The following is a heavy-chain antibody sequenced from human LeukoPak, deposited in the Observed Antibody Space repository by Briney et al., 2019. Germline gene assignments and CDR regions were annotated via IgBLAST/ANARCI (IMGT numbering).Heavy chain of an antibody. CDR3: ARDWELPGIDY. CDR1: GFTFSSYS. J-gene: IGHJ4*02. D-gene: IGHD1-26*01. Sequence: GGSLRLPCAASGFTFSSYSMNWVRQAPGKGLEWVSSISSSSSYIYYADSVKGRFTISRDNAKNSLYLQMNSLRAEDTAVCYCARDWELPGIDYWGQGTLVTVSS. CDR2: ISSSSSYI. V-gene: IGHV3-21*01.